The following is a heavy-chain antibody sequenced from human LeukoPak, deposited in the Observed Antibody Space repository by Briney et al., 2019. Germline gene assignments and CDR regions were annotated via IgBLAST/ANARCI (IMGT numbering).Heavy chain of an antibody. V-gene: IGHV3-23*01. CDR3: VGVVISFYYFDY. CDR1: GITFSSYA. Sequence: GGSLRLSCAASGITFSSYAMSWVRQAPGKGLEWVSAISGSGGSTYYADSVKGRFTISRDNSKNTLYLQMNSLRAEDTAVYYCVGVVISFYYFDYWGQGTLVTVSS. D-gene: IGHD3-3*01. CDR2: ISGSGGST. J-gene: IGHJ4*02.